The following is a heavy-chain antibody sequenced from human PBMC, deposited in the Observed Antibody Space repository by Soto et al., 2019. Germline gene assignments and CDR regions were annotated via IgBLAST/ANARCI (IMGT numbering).Heavy chain of an antibody. CDR2: IYYSGST. V-gene: IGHV4-39*01. CDR1: GGSISSSSYY. J-gene: IGHJ4*02. Sequence: KTSETLSLTCTVSGGSISSSSYYWGWIRQPPGKGLEWIGSIYYSGSTYYNPSLKSRVTISVDTSKNQFSLKLSSVTAADTAVYYCARLEGGTAMVADYWGQGTLVTVSS. D-gene: IGHD5-18*01. CDR3: ARLEGGTAMVADY.